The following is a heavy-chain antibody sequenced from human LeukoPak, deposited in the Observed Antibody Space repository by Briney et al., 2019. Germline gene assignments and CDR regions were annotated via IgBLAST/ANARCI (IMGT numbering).Heavy chain of an antibody. J-gene: IGHJ4*02. CDR2: ITSNGNSV. CDR3: ARAGVDSSGYYYQGFDY. D-gene: IGHD3-3*01. CDR1: GFAFSDYY. Sequence: GGSLRLSCAASGFAFSDYYMGWIRQAPGKGLEWISYITSNGNSVYYAASVKGRFTISRDNAKNSLYLQVNSLTAEDAAVYYCARAGVDSSGYYYQGFDYWGQGTQVTVSS. V-gene: IGHV3-11*04.